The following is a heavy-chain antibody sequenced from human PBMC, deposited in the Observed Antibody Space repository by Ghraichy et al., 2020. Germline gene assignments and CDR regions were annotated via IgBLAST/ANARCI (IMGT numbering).Heavy chain of an antibody. V-gene: IGHV1-18*04. J-gene: IGHJ6*02. D-gene: IGHD3-10*01. CDR2: ISAYNGNT. CDR3: ARDLVGYYGSGSYRDTNSYYYYYGMDV. Sequence: ASVKVSCKASGYTFTSYGISWVRQAPGQGLEWMGWISAYNGNTNYAQKLQGRVTMTTDTSTSTAYMELRSLRSDDTAVYYCARDLVGYYGSGSYRDTNSYYYYYGMDVWGQGTTVTVSS. CDR1: GYTFTSYG.